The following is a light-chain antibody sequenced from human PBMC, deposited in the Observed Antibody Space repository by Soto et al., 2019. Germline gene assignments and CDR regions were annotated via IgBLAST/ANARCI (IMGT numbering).Light chain of an antibody. Sequence: AIQMTQSPSSLSASVGDRVTISCLASQGIGNALGWYQQKPGNAPTLLISAASRLQSGVPSRFSGRGSGTDFTLTISSLQPEDFATYYCLQDYDYPRTFGQGTKVDIK. CDR3: LQDYDYPRT. CDR2: AAS. V-gene: IGKV1-6*01. CDR1: QGIGNA. J-gene: IGKJ1*01.